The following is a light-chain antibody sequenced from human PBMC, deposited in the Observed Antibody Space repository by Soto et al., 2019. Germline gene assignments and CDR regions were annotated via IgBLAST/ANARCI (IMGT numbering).Light chain of an antibody. Sequence: DIQMTQSPSSLSASVGDRVTLTCRASQSVSSYLNWYRQKPVKAPKLLIYAASSLQSGVPSRFSGSGSGTVFTLTISSLQPEDFATYYCQQCYGTPRTFGQGTKVDIK. J-gene: IGKJ1*01. CDR1: QSVSSY. CDR2: AAS. V-gene: IGKV1-39*01. CDR3: QQCYGTPRT.